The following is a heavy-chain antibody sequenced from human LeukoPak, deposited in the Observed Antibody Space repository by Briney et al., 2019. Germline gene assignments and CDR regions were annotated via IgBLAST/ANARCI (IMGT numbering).Heavy chain of an antibody. D-gene: IGHD1-14*01. CDR3: ASDRPGSIQVWPRGY. CDR1: GFTFSGDW. J-gene: IGHJ4*02. CDR2: INFDGTSV. Sequence: GGSLRPSCAASGFTFSGDWIHWVRQAPGKGLVWVSRINFDGTSVTYADSVKGRFTISRDNAKNTVYLQMNSLRDEDTAVYYCASDRPGSIQVWPRGYWGQGTLVSVSS. V-gene: IGHV3-74*01.